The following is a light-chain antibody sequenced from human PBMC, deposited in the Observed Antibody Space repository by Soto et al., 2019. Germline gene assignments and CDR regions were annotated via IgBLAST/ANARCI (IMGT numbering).Light chain of an antibody. CDR2: GAS. J-gene: IGKJ1*01. Sequence: IVMTQAPATLSVSPGERATLSCRASQSVSSNLAWYQQKPGQAPRLLIYGASTRATGIPARFSGSGSGTDFTLTISSLQSEDFAVYYCQQYNNWPWTFGQGTKVDI. CDR3: QQYNNWPWT. V-gene: IGKV3-15*01. CDR1: QSVSSN.